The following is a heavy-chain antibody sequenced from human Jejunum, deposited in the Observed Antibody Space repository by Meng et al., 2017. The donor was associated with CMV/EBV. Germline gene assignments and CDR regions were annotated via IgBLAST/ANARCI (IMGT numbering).Heavy chain of an antibody. D-gene: IGHD2-15*01. CDR2: IKQDGSAT. J-gene: IGHJ4*02. CDR1: GFTYSNFW. Sequence: CAVSGFTYSNFWMSWVRQSPGMGLEWVANIKQDGSATYYADSVKGRFTISRDNAKNSLYLQMDNLRADDTAVYYCVREDIVAFDYWGQGTLVTVSS. V-gene: IGHV3-7*01. CDR3: VREDIVAFDY.